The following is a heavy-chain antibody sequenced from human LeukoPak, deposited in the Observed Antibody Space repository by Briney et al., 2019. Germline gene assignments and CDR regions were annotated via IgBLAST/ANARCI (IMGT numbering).Heavy chain of an antibody. J-gene: IGHJ4*02. Sequence: ASVKVSCKASGYTFIDYHMHWVRQAPGQGLEWMGIINPRGGSTIYAQDFQGRVTLTRDTSTSTVYMELSSLRSEDTAVYYCARRYYDNSGHSYGYYFDYWGQGTLVTVSS. CDR2: INPRGGST. CDR1: GYTFIDYH. V-gene: IGHV1-46*01. D-gene: IGHD3-22*01. CDR3: ARRYYDNSGHSYGYYFDY.